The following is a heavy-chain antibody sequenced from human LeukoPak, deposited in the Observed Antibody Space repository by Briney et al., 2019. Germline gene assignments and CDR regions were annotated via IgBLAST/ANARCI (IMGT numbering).Heavy chain of an antibody. CDR3: ARGGDSSGFRGYFDY. D-gene: IGHD6-19*01. CDR2: IYSGGST. Sequence: GGSLRLSCAASGFTVSSNYMSWVRQAPGKGLEWVSVIYSGGSTYYADSVKGRFTISRHNSKNTLYLQMNSLRAEDTAVCYCARGGDSSGFRGYFDYWGQGTLVTVSS. V-gene: IGHV3-53*04. J-gene: IGHJ4*02. CDR1: GFTVSSNY.